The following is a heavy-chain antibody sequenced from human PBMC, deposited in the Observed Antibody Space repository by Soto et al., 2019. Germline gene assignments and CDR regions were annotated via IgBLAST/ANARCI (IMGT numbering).Heavy chain of an antibody. Sequence: AASVKVSCKASAYYFNTYSINWVRQAPVQGLEWMGSIFPYTGDTHCAQNLQDRLTMTRDTQTNTAYMDLARLQFDDTAVYSRARGGFSSSRRLDYWG. V-gene: IGHV1-18*04. CDR3: ARGGFSSSRRLDY. CDR2: IFPYTGDT. J-gene: IGHJ4*01. CDR1: AYYFNTYS. D-gene: IGHD6-13*01.